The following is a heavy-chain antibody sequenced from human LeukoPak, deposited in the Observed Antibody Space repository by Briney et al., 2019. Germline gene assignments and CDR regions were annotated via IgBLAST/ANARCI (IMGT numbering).Heavy chain of an antibody. J-gene: IGHJ6*02. CDR3: ARDQGLTAPPPYGLDV. CDR1: GGTFSSSA. CDR2: IIPVLDIT. Sequence: SVKVSCKASGGTFSSSAITWVRQAPGQGLEWMGRIIPVLDITNYAQKFQGRVTITADTSTSTAYMELSSLRSEETAVYYCARDQGLTAPPPYGLDVWGQGTTVTVSS. D-gene: IGHD5-18*01. V-gene: IGHV1-69*04.